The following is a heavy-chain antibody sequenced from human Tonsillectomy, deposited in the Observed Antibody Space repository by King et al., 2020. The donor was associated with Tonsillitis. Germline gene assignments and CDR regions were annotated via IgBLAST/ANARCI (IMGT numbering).Heavy chain of an antibody. CDR1: GFTFDDYG. Sequence: VQLVESGGGVVRPGGSLRLSCAASGFTFDDYGMSWVRQAPGKGLEGVSGINWNGGSTGYADSVKGRFTISRDNAKNSLYLQMNSLRAEDTALYYCARVGCCSSTSCYVGSSWKGHFDYWGQGTLVTVSS. V-gene: IGHV3-20*04. D-gene: IGHD2-2*01. J-gene: IGHJ4*02. CDR2: INWNGGST. CDR3: ARVGCCSSTSCYVGSSWKGHFDY.